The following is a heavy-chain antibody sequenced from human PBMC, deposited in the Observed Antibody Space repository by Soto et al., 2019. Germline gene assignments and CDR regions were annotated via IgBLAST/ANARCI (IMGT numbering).Heavy chain of an antibody. CDR1: GYTFTSYG. CDR2: ISAYNGNT. D-gene: IGHD3-22*01. V-gene: IGHV1-18*01. Sequence: GASVKVSCKASGYTFTSYGISWVLQAPGQGLERMGWISAYNGNTNYAQKLQGRVTMTTDTSTSTAYMELRSLRSDDTAVYYCAREYYYDSSGQFDYWGQGTLVTVSS. CDR3: AREYYYDSSGQFDY. J-gene: IGHJ4*02.